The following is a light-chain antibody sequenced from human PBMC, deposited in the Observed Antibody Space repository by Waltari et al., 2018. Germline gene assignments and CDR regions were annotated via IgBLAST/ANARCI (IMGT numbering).Light chain of an antibody. V-gene: IGKV1-5*03. CDR1: QSISNW. CDR3: QQYNSYSLLT. Sequence: IQMTQSPSTLSASVGDTIIITSRASQSISNWLAWYQQKPGKAPKLLIYKAFNLETGVPARFSCSGSGTVFTLTIGSLQPDDFATYYCQQYNSYSLLTFGRGTKVEIE. CDR2: KAF. J-gene: IGKJ4*01.